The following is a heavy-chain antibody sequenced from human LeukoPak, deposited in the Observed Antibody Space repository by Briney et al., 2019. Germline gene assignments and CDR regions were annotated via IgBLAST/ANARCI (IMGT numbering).Heavy chain of an antibody. V-gene: IGHV3-30*02. D-gene: IGHD2-2*01. CDR2: IRYDGSNK. Sequence: PGRTLRLSCAASGFTFSTYGMHWVRQAPGKGLEWVAFIRYDGSNKYHADSVKGRFTISRDKSKNTLYLQMNSLRAEDTAVYYCTTPTGPAVIIDYWGPGTLVTVSS. CDR1: GFTFSTYG. CDR3: TTPTGPAVIIDY. J-gene: IGHJ4*02.